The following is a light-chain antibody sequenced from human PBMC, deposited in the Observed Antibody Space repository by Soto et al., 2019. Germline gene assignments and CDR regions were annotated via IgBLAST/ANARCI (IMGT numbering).Light chain of an antibody. V-gene: IGLV2-14*01. CDR3: SSYTTTNTRQIV. CDR2: DVS. Sequence: QSVLTQPASVSGSPGQSITISCTGTSSDVGGYNYVSWCQQHPGKAPKFIIYDVSNRPSGVSNRFSGSKSGNTASLTISGLQAEDEADYYCSSYTTTNTRQIVFGTGTKVTVL. CDR1: SSDVGGYNY. J-gene: IGLJ1*01.